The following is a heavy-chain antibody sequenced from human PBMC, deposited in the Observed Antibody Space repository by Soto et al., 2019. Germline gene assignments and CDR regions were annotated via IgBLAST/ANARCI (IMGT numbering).Heavy chain of an antibody. Sequence: GGSLRLSCSASGFTFSSYAMHWVRQAPGKGLEYVSSISTNGGSTHYADSVKGRFTISRDDSKNTAYLQMNSLESEDTAVYYCSRDDSDWFFNWGRGTLVTVSS. CDR2: ISTNGGST. V-gene: IGHV3-64*04. CDR1: GFTFSSYA. CDR3: SRDDSDWFFN. J-gene: IGHJ4*02. D-gene: IGHD3-9*01.